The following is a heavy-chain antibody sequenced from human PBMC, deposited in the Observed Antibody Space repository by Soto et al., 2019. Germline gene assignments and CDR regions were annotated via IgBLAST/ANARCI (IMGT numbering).Heavy chain of an antibody. D-gene: IGHD6-13*01. J-gene: IGHJ3*02. CDR1: GFTFSSYT. Sequence: EVQLLESGGALVQPGGSLRLSCAASGFTFSSYTMTWVRQAPGKGLEWVSGISVTGGRTYYADSVKGRFTISRDDSNNTLSLEINSLRGDDTAVYYCAKAGGYMYEGFDIWGQGTMVTVSS. CDR3: AKAGGYMYEGFDI. CDR2: ISVTGGRT. V-gene: IGHV3-23*01.